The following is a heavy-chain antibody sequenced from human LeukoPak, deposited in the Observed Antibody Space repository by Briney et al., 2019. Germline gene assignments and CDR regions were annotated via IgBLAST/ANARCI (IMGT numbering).Heavy chain of an antibody. Sequence: GGSLRLSCAASGLTFSTYAMNWVRQAPGKGLEWVSAISGSGVSTYYVDSVKGQFTISRDNSKNTLYLQMNSLRDEDTAVYYCAKGPMVRIDSWGQGTLVTVSS. V-gene: IGHV3-23*01. J-gene: IGHJ4*02. CDR1: GLTFSTYA. CDR2: ISGSGVST. CDR3: AKGPMVRIDS. D-gene: IGHD5-18*01.